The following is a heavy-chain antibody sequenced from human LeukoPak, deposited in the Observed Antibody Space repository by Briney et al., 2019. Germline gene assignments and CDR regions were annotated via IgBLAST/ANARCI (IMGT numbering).Heavy chain of an antibody. CDR1: GFTFDNYD. Sequence: PGGSLRLSCAASGFTFDNYDMSWVRQVPGKGLEWVSGISWNGAGTGYADSVEGRFTVSRDNAKNSLYLQMNSLRAEDTAVYYCARDATYDSSGYYYGSYYYYGMDVWGQGTTVTVSS. CDR2: ISWNGAGT. J-gene: IGHJ6*02. D-gene: IGHD3-22*01. CDR3: ARDATYDSSGYYYGSYYYYGMDV. V-gene: IGHV3-20*04.